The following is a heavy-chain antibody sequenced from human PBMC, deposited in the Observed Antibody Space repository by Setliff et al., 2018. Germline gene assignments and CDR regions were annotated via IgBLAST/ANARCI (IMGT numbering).Heavy chain of an antibody. J-gene: IGHJ6*03. V-gene: IGHV4-59*08. CDR2: VYYSGAA. Sequence: PSETLSLTCTVSAGSFSTYYWSWIRQAPGKGLEWIGHVYYSGAANYNPSLKSRVTVSVDTSKNQFSLRLTSVTAADTAVYYCARMSGFLYMDVWGKGTPVTVSS. D-gene: IGHD3-3*01. CDR1: AGSFSTYY. CDR3: ARMSGFLYMDV.